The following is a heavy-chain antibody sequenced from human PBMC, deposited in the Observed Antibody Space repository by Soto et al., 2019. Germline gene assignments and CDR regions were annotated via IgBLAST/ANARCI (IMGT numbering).Heavy chain of an antibody. CDR1: GDSISSNNNY. D-gene: IGHD5-18*01. V-gene: IGHV4-30-4*01. Sequence: PSETLSLTCTVSGDSISSNNNYWSWIRQPPGEGLVWFGFFSSIGTTSYSPSLNSRVAISLDTSKNQFSLSLSSVIAADTAVYYCARGRGYSYGLDPWGQGTLVTVSS. CDR3: ARGRGYSYGLDP. CDR2: FSSIGTT. J-gene: IGHJ5*02.